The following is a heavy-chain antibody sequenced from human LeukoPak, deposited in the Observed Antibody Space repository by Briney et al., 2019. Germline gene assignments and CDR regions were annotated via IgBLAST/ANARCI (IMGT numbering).Heavy chain of an antibody. CDR2: IYYSGST. Sequence: SETLSLTCTVSGGSISSGDYYWSWIRQPPGKGLEWIGYIYYSGSTYYNPSLKSRVTISVDTSKNQFSLKLRSVTAADTAVYYCAREQRWEHENFEFYFDYWGQGALVTVSS. CDR1: GGSISSGDYY. D-gene: IGHD1-26*01. J-gene: IGHJ4*02. V-gene: IGHV4-30-4*08. CDR3: AREQRWEHENFEFYFDY.